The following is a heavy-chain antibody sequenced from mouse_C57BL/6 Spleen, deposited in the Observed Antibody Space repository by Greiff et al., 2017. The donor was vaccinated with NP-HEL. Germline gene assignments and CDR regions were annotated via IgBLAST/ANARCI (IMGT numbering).Heavy chain of an antibody. D-gene: IGHD1-1*01. CDR3: ARYEDYGSSWYFDV. Sequence: EVKLMESGGGLVQPGGSLSLSCAASGFTFTDYYMSWVRQPPGKALEWLGFIRNKANGYTTEYSASGKGRFTIARDNYQRILYLQINALRAEGSATYDCARYEDYGSSWYFDVWGTGTTVTVSS. J-gene: IGHJ1*03. CDR1: GFTFTDYY. V-gene: IGHV7-3*01. CDR2: IRNKANGYTT.